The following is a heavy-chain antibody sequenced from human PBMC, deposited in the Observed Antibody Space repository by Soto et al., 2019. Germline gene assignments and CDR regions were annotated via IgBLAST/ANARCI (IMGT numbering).Heavy chain of an antibody. CDR2: ITYNGSSK. CDR3: AREDPAAAGTFDY. D-gene: IGHD6-13*01. V-gene: IGHV3-30*04. Sequence: GGSLRLSCAASGFTFSSYAMSWVRQAPGKGLEWVSVITYNGSSKYYADSVKGRFTISRDNSKNTLYLQMNSLRAEDTAVYYCAREDPAAAGTFDYWGQGTLVTVSS. CDR1: GFTFSSYA. J-gene: IGHJ4*02.